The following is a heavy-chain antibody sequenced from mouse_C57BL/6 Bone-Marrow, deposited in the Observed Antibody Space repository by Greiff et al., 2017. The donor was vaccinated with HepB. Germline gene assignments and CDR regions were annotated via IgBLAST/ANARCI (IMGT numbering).Heavy chain of an antibody. CDR3: ARGTTGFDY. CDR2: ISSGGSYT. J-gene: IGHJ2*01. Sequence: EVQVVESGGDLVKPGGSLKLSCAASGFTFSSYGMSWVRQTPDKRLEWVATISSGGSYTYYPDSVKGRFTLSRDNAKNTLYLQMSSLKSEDTAMYYCARGTTGFDYWGQGTTLTVSS. V-gene: IGHV5-6*01. CDR1: GFTFSSYG. D-gene: IGHD6-1*01.